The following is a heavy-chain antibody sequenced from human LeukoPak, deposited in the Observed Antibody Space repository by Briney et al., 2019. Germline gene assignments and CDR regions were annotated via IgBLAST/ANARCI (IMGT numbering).Heavy chain of an antibody. V-gene: IGHV1-69*02. Sequence: SVKVSCKASGGTFSSYTISWVRQAPGQGLEWMGRIIPILGIANYAQKFQGRVTITADKSTSTAYMELSSLRSEDTAVYYCARVVPAAPDAYYYYYMDVWGKGTTLTVS. J-gene: IGHJ6*03. CDR2: IIPILGIA. CDR3: ARVVPAAPDAYYYYYMDV. D-gene: IGHD2-2*01. CDR1: GGTFSSYT.